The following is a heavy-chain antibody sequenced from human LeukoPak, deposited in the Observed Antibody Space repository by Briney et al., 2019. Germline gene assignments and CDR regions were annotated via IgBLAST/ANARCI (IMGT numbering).Heavy chain of an antibody. D-gene: IGHD6-13*01. J-gene: IGHJ5*02. CDR2: IYYSGST. V-gene: IGHV4-59*08. CDR1: GGSISSYY. CDR3: ARHKGIAAAGTAAWFDP. Sequence: PSETLSLTCTVSGGSISSYYWSWIRQPPGKGRGWIGYIYYSGSTNYNPPLKSRVTISVDTSKNQFSLKLSSVTAADTAVYYCARHKGIAAAGTAAWFDPWGQGTLVTVSS.